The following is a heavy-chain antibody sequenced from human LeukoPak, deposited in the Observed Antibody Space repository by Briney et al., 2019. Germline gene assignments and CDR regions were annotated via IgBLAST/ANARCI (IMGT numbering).Heavy chain of an antibody. J-gene: IGHJ4*02. CDR3: ARGGRPVDY. Sequence: GGPLRLSCAPSGFPFSSYWMTWVRQAPGEGLEWVANINQDGNEKYYVDSLKGRFTISRDNAKNSLYLQMNSLRAEDTAVYYCARGGRPVDYWGQGTLVTVSS. CDR2: INQDGNEK. CDR1: GFPFSSYW. V-gene: IGHV3-7*01.